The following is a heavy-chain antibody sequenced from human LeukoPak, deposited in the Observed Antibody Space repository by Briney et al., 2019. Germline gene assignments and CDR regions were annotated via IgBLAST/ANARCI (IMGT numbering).Heavy chain of an antibody. CDR3: ARDPNYGG. V-gene: IGHV3-74*01. CDR1: GVTFSSYW. J-gene: IGHJ4*02. Sequence: GGSLRLSCAASGVTFSSYWMHWVRQAPGKGLVWVSRINGDGSSTSYADSVKGRFTISRVNAKNTLYVQMNSLRADATAVYYCARDPNYGGWGQGTLVTVSS. CDR2: INGDGSST. D-gene: IGHD1-7*01.